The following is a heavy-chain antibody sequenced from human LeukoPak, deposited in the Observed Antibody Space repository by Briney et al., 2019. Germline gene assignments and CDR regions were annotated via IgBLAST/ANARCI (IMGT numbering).Heavy chain of an antibody. CDR2: IHYTGST. CDR1: GGSISSYY. CDR3: ARGGYYGSGNDFRFDP. D-gene: IGHD3-10*01. Sequence: SSETLSLTCTVSGGSISSYYWSWIRQSPGKGLECIGYIHYTGSTNYNPSLKSRVTISVETSKNQFSLKLKSVTAADTAVYYCARGGYYGSGNDFRFDPWGQGTLVTVSS. V-gene: IGHV4-59*01. J-gene: IGHJ5*02.